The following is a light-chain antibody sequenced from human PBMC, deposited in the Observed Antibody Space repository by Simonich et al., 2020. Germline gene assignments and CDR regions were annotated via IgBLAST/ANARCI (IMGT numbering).Light chain of an antibody. CDR2: DVR. CDR3: CSYAGSYTLV. Sequence: QSALTQPASVSGSPGQSITISCTGTRSDVGGYNYVAWYQQHPGKAPKLMIYDVRKRPAGVSNRFSGSKSGNTASLTISGLQAEDEADYYCCSYAGSYTLVFGGGTKLTVL. J-gene: IGLJ3*02. V-gene: IGLV2-14*01. CDR1: RSDVGGYNY.